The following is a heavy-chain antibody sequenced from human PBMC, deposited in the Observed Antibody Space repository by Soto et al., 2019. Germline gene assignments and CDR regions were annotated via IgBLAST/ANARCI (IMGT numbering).Heavy chain of an antibody. CDR2: ISWNSGSI. V-gene: IGHV3-9*01. Sequence: EVQLVESGGGLVQPGRSLRLSCAASGFTFDDYAMHWVRQAPGKGLEWVSGISWNSGSIGYADSVKGRFTISRDNAKNSLYPQMNSLRAEDTALYYCASGGLCCGSTSCYHGGFDPWGQGTLITVSS. J-gene: IGHJ5*02. D-gene: IGHD2-2*01. CDR1: GFTFDDYA. CDR3: ASGGLCCGSTSCYHGGFDP.